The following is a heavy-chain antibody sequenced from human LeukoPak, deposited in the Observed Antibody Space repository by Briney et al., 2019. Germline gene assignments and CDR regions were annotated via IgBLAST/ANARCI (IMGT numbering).Heavy chain of an antibody. Sequence: ASVKVSCKASGYTFTSYYMHWVRQAPGQGLEWMGIINPSGGSTSYAQKFQGRVTMTTDTSTSTAYMELRSLRSDDTAVYYCAKWGLIAAAGTGWFDPWGQGTLVTVSS. J-gene: IGHJ5*02. D-gene: IGHD6-13*01. CDR1: GYTFTSYY. CDR3: AKWGLIAAAGTGWFDP. CDR2: INPSGGST. V-gene: IGHV1-46*01.